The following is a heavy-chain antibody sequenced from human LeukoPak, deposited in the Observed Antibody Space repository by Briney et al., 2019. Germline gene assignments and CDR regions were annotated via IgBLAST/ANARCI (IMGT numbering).Heavy chain of an antibody. J-gene: IGHJ4*02. V-gene: IGHV1-18*01. CDR3: AREGYYDSSGYY. CDR2: ISTSSGNT. Sequence: ASVRVSCKASGYIVISHGINGVRQAPGQWLEWMGWISTSSGNTNYAQRFQGRVTMTTDTSTSTAYMELRSLRSDDTAVYYCAREGYYDSSGYYWGQGTLVTVSS. CDR1: GYIVISHG. D-gene: IGHD3-22*01.